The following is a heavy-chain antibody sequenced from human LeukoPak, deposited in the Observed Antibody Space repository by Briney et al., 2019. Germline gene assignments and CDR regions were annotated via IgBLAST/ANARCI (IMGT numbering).Heavy chain of an antibody. CDR3: AKDLGPAFGEYLT. CDR2: ISGSGGST. J-gene: IGHJ4*02. Sequence: PGGSLRLSCAASGFTFGSYAMSWVRQAPGKGLEWVSAISGSGGSTYYADSVKGRFTISRDNSKNTLYLQMNSLRAEDTAVYYCAKDLGPAFGEYLTWGQGTLDTVSS. D-gene: IGHD3-10*01. V-gene: IGHV3-23*01. CDR1: GFTFGSYA.